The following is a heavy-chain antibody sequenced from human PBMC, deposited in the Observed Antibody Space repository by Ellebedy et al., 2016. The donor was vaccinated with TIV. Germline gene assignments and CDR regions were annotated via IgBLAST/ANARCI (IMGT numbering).Heavy chain of an antibody. V-gene: IGHV3-11*04. J-gene: IGHJ6*02. CDR1: GFTFSDSY. Sequence: PGGSLRLSCAASGFTFSDSYMNWIRQAPGKGLEWVASIGSSGSTIYYADSVKGRFIISRDNAKNSLYLQMNSLRVEDTALYYWAREDVVDYGMDVWGQGTTVTVSS. D-gene: IGHD3-22*01. CDR3: AREDVVDYGMDV. CDR2: IGSSGSTI.